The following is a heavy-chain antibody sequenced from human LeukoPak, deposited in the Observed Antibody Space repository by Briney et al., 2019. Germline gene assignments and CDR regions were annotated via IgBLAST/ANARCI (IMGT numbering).Heavy chain of an antibody. D-gene: IGHD2-2*01. CDR3: ARVVHQLLDQYYFDY. V-gene: IGHV3-7*01. CDR1: GFTFSTYW. Sequence: GGSLRLFCAASGFTFSTYWMSWVRQAPGKGLEWVANIKEDGSEGYYVDSVKGRFTISRDNGKNSLFLQMNSLRAEDTAVYYCARVVHQLLDQYYFDYWGQGTLVTVSS. J-gene: IGHJ4*02. CDR2: IKEDGSEG.